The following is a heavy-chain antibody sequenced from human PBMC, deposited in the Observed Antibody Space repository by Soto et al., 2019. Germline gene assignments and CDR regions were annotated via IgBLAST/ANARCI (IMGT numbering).Heavy chain of an antibody. CDR2: IFDSDTGRT. CDR3: AKNVAARRGFDY. Sequence: PSETLSLTCAVSGLSISTGYYWDWIRQPPGKGLEWIGSIFDSDTGRTYYNPSLKSRVTISIDTAKNQVSLKLTSVTAADTAVYYCAKNVAARRGFDYWGQGKLVTVSS. V-gene: IGHV4-38-2*01. CDR1: GLSISTGYY. D-gene: IGHD6-6*01. J-gene: IGHJ4*02.